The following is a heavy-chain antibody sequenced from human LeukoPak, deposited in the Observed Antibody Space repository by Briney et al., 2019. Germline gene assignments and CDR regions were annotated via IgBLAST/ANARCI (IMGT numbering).Heavy chain of an antibody. CDR1: GGSFSGYY. Sequence: SETLSLTCAVYGGSFSGYYWSWIRQPPGKGLEWIGEINHSGSTNYNPSLKSRVTISVDTSKSHFSLKLSSVTAADTAVYYCARSRIGWFDPWGQGTLVTVSS. CDR2: INHSGST. D-gene: IGHD1-26*01. CDR3: ARSRIGWFDP. J-gene: IGHJ5*02. V-gene: IGHV4-34*01.